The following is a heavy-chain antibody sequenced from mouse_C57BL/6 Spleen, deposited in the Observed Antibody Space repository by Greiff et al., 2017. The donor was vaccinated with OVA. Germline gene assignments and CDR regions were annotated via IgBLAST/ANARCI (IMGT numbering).Heavy chain of an antibody. J-gene: IGHJ3*01. CDR1: GYTFTSYW. CDR2: IYPSDSET. Sequence: VQLQQPGAELVRPGSSVKLSCKASGYTFTSYWMDWVKQRPGQGLEWIGNIYPSDSETHYNQKFKDKATLTVDKSSSTAYMQLSSLTSEDSAVYYCARDPFAWFAYWGQGTLVTVSA. V-gene: IGHV1-61*01. CDR3: ARDPFAWFAY.